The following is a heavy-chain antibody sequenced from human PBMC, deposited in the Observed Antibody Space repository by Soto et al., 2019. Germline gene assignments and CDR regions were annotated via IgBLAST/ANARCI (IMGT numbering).Heavy chain of an antibody. D-gene: IGHD1-26*01. J-gene: IGHJ6*03. CDR2: ISWNSGRI. CDR3: VKDMAGGPENYYYYYMDV. Sequence: EVQLVESGGGLVQPGRSLRLSCAVSGFTFDDYAMHWVRQAPGKGLEWVSGISWNSGRIDYADSVKGRFTISRDNAKNSLYLHMNSLRAEDTALYFCVKDMAGGPENYYYYYMDVWGKGTTVTVSS. CDR1: GFTFDDYA. V-gene: IGHV3-9*01.